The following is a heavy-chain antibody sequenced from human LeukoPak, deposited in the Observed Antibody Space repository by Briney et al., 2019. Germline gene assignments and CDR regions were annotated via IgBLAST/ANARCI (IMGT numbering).Heavy chain of an antibody. CDR2: INKDGGEK. V-gene: IGHV3-7*01. Sequence: GGSLRLSCAASGFTFSSYWMSWVRQAPGKGLEWVANINKDGGEKYYVDSVKGRFTISRDNAKNSLYLQMNSLRAEDTAVYYCAREGGAVARPLDYWGQGTLVTVSS. CDR3: AREGGAVARPLDY. D-gene: IGHD6-19*01. J-gene: IGHJ4*02. CDR1: GFTFSSYW.